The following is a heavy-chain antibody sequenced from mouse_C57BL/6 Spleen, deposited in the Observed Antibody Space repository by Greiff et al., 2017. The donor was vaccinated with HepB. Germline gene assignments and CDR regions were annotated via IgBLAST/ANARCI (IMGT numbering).Heavy chain of an antibody. Sequence: QVQLQQSGAELVRPGASVTLSCKASGYTFTDYEMHWVKQTPVHGLEWIGAIDPETGGTAYNQKFKGKAILTADKSSSTAYMELRSLTSEDSAVYYCTRSSYYGSRYPWYFDVWGTGTTVTVSS. CDR2: IDPETGGT. D-gene: IGHD1-1*01. CDR3: TRSSYYGSRYPWYFDV. J-gene: IGHJ1*03. CDR1: GYTFTDYE. V-gene: IGHV1-15*01.